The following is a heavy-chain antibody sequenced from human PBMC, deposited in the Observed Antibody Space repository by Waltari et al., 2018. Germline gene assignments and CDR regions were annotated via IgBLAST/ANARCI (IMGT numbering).Heavy chain of an antibody. J-gene: IGHJ5*02. D-gene: IGHD6-13*01. CDR2: INPNSGGT. CDR1: GGTFRSYA. CDR3: ARRAAGNWFDP. Sequence: QVQLVQSGAEVKKPGSSVKVSCKASGGTFRSYAISWVRQAPGQGLEWMGGINPNSGGTNYAQKFQGRVTMTRDTSISTAYMELSRLRSDDTAVYYCARRAAGNWFDPWGQGTLVTVSS. V-gene: IGHV1-2*02.